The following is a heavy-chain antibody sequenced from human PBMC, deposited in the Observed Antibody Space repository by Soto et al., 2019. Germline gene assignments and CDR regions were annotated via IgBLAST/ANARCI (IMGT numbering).Heavy chain of an antibody. J-gene: IGHJ6*02. CDR3: ARGPATAAGTAYYGMDL. V-gene: IGHV3-13*01. CDR1: RFTFSSYD. CDR2: ISTDGNT. Sequence: GGSLRLSCAASRFTFSSYDMHWVRQGTGKGLEWVSGISTDGNTYYPDSVKGRFTISRENAKNSLYLQMNSLRAGDTAVYYCARGPATAAGTAYYGMDLWGQGTTVTVSS. D-gene: IGHD6-13*01.